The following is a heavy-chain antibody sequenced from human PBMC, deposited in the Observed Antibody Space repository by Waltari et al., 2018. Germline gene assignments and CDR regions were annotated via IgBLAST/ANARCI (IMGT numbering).Heavy chain of an antibody. V-gene: IGHV4-59*08. CDR2: IYYSGST. CDR3: ARQGHYDFWTGYHLFDY. CDR1: GGSISSYY. J-gene: IGHJ4*02. Sequence: QVQLQESGPGLVKPSETLSLTCTVSGGSISSYYWSWIRQPPGKGLEWIGYIYYSGSTNYNPSLKSRVTISVDTSKNQFSLKLSSVTAADTALYYCARQGHYDFWTGYHLFDYWGQGTLVTVSS. D-gene: IGHD3-3*01.